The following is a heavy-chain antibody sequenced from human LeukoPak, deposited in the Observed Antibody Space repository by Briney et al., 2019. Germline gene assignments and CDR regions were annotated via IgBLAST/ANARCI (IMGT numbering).Heavy chain of an antibody. CDR3: TTDTYYYGSGSHGY. CDR1: GFTFSNAW. V-gene: IGHV3-15*05. Sequence: GGSLRLSCAASGFTFSNAWMSWVRQAPGKGLEWVGRIKSKTDGGTTDYAAPVKGRFTISRDDSKNTLYRQMNSLKTEDTAVYYCTTDTYYYGSGSHGYWGQGTLVTVSS. D-gene: IGHD3-10*01. CDR2: IKSKTDGGTT. J-gene: IGHJ4*02.